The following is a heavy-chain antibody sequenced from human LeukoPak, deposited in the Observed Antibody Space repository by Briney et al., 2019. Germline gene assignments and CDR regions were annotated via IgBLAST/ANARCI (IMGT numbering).Heavy chain of an antibody. CDR2: IYCSEST. V-gene: IGHV4-59*08. J-gene: IGHJ4*02. CDR1: GGTISSYH. Sequence: SETLSVTCTGSGGTISSYHWSWLRQPPGRGLEWIGYIYCSESTNDNASLKSRVTISVDTSKHQFSLKLRSVDAADTAEYYCASHNHVPPQDHFDYWGQGTLVTVSS. D-gene: IGHD2-15*01. CDR3: ASHNHVPPQDHFDY.